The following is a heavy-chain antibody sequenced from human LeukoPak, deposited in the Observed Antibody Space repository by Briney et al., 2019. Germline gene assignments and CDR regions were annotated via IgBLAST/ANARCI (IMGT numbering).Heavy chain of an antibody. CDR3: ARWFPDYYDRSETNWFDP. CDR2: IIPIFGTA. CDR1: GGTFSSYA. V-gene: IGHV1-69*05. Sequence: ASVKVSCKASGGTFSSYAISWMRQAPGQGLEWMGGIIPIFGTANYAQKFQGRVTITTDESTSTAYMELSSLRSEDTAVYYCARWFPDYYDRSETNWFDPWGQGTLVTVSS. D-gene: IGHD3-22*01. J-gene: IGHJ5*02.